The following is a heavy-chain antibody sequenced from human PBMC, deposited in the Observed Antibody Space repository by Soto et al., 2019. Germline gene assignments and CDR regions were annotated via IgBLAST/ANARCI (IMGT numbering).Heavy chain of an antibody. CDR3: ARRRAYYYGMDV. CDR2: IIPIFGTA. V-gene: IGHV1-69*13. CDR1: GGTFSSYA. J-gene: IGHJ6*02. Sequence: SVKVSCKASGGTFSSYAISWVRQAPGQGLEWMGGIIPIFGTANYAQKFQGRVTITADESTSTAYMELSSLRSEDTAVYYCARRRAYYYGMDVWGQGTTVTVS.